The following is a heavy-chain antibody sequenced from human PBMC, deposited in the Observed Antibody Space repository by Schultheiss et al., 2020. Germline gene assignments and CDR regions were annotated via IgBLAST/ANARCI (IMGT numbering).Heavy chain of an antibody. CDR1: GFTFDDYT. Sequence: GGSLRLSCAASGFTFDDYTMHWVRQAPGKGLEWVSLISWDGGSTYYADSVKGRFTISRDNSKNTLYLQMNSLRAEDTAVYYCARVMYSSSWYGGYYYYYMDVWGKGTTVTVSS. D-gene: IGHD6-13*01. J-gene: IGHJ6*03. V-gene: IGHV3-43*01. CDR3: ARVMYSSSWYGGYYYYYMDV. CDR2: ISWDGGST.